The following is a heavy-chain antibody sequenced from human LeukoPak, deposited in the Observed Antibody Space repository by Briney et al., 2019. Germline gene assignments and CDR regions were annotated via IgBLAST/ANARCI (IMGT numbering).Heavy chain of an antibody. J-gene: IGHJ6*04. CDR1: GGSISSGGYS. Sequence: SQTLSLTCAVSGGSISSGGYSWSWIRQPPGKGVEWIGYIYHSGSTYYNPSLKSRVTISVDRSKNQFSLKLSSETAADTAVYYCARAKYSSSSRLYYYYGMDVWGKGTTVTVSS. CDR3: ARAKYSSSSRLYYYYGMDV. D-gene: IGHD6-13*01. V-gene: IGHV4-30-2*01. CDR2: IYHSGST.